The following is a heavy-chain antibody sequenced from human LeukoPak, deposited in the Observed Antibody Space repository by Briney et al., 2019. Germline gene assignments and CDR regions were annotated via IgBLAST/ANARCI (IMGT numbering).Heavy chain of an antibody. CDR3: EKDPMTMVVPPIFDY. Sequence: GGSLRLSCAASGFTFSSYAMSWVRQAPGKGLEWVSGISGSGGSTYSADSVKGRFTISRDNSKNTLYLQMNSLRAEDTAVYYCEKDPMTMVVPPIFDYGARGPLAPFPS. CDR1: GFTFSSYA. D-gene: IGHD4/OR15-4a*01. CDR2: ISGSGGST. J-gene: IGHJ4*02. V-gene: IGHV3-23*01.